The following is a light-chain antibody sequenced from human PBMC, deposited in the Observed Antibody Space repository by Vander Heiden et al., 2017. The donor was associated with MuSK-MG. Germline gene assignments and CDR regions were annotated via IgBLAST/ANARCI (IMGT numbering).Light chain of an antibody. CDR2: DDN. V-gene: IGLV6-57*03. CDR1: SGSIASNY. CDR3: QSYDSSNRV. J-gene: IGLJ2*01. Sequence: NFMLTQPHSVSESPGKTVTISCTRSSGSIASNYVQWYQQRPGSAPTTGIYDDNQRPSGVPDRFSGSIDSSSNSASLTISGLKTEDEADYYCQSYDSSNRVFGGGTKLTVL.